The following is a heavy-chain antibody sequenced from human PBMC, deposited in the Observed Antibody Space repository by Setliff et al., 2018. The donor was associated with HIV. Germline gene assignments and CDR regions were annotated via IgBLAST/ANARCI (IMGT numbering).Heavy chain of an antibody. Sequence: PGESLKISCAASGFTFSSYSMNWVRQAPGKGLEWVSDITGRGGTTFYADSVKSRFTTSRDTNTLYLQMNSLRAEDTAMYYCTTRNSGYFDYWGQGTLVTVSS. CDR3: TTRNSGYFDY. V-gene: IGHV3-23*01. CDR2: ITGRGGTT. J-gene: IGHJ4*02. CDR1: GFTFSSYS. D-gene: IGHD2-15*01.